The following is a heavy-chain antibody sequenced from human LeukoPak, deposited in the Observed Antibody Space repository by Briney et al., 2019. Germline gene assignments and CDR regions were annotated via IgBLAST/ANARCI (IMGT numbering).Heavy chain of an antibody. CDR3: ARAPYYDFWSGYSNFDY. Sequence: ASVKVSCKASGYTFTSYYMHWVRQAPGQGLEWMGIINPSGGSTSYAQKFQGRVTMTRDTSTSTVYMEMSSLKSEDRGVYYCARAPYYDFWSGYSNFDYWGQGTLVTVSS. V-gene: IGHV1-46*01. J-gene: IGHJ4*02. D-gene: IGHD3-3*01. CDR1: GYTFTSYY. CDR2: INPSGGST.